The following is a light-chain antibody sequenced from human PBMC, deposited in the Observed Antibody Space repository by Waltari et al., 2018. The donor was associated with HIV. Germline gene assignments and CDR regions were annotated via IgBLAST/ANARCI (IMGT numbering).Light chain of an antibody. J-gene: IGKJ3*01. CDR2: EAS. V-gene: IGKV3-15*01. Sequence: PGERATLSCRASQNVSSHLAWYQQRPGQTPRLLMYEASTRATDVPVRFSGSGSGSEFYLTISSLQSEDIGVYFCRQYSEWPLTFGPGT. CDR3: RQYSEWPLT. CDR1: QNVSSH.